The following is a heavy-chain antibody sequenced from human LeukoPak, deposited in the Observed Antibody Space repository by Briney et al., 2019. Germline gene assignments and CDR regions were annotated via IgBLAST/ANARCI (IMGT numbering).Heavy chain of an antibody. Sequence: GGSLRLSCVASGFSFSDYDMYWVRQAAGRGLEWVSALGTNGDAYYLGSVRGRFTISRENVKNSLYLQMNSLGAEDTAVYYCAREWRGIASHYHGMDVWGQGTTVTVSS. J-gene: IGHJ6*02. CDR1: GFSFSDYD. V-gene: IGHV3-13*01. CDR3: AREWRGIASHYHGMDV. D-gene: IGHD6-6*01. CDR2: LGTNGDA.